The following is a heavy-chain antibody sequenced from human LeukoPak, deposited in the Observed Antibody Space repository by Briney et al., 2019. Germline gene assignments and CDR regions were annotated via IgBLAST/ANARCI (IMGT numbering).Heavy chain of an antibody. J-gene: IGHJ5*02. CDR1: AVSVSSGSYY. Sequence: SETLSLTCTVSAVSVSSGSYYWSWIRQPPGKGLEWIGYIYYTGSTHYNPSLKSRVTISVDTSKNQFSLKLSSVTAADTAVYYCASLLTGYLGNWFDPWGQGTLVTVSS. D-gene: IGHD3-9*01. CDR3: ASLLTGYLGNWFDP. V-gene: IGHV4-61*01. CDR2: IYYTGST.